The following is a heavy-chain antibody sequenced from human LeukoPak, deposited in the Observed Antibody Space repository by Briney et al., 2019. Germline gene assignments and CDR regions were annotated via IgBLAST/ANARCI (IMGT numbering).Heavy chain of an antibody. CDR1: GYTFTNNY. J-gene: IGHJ4*02. CDR2: IYPRDGST. Sequence: ASVKVSCKASGYTFTNNYLHWARQAPGQGLEWMGMIYPRDGSTSYAQNFQGRVTVTRDTSTTTVHMELRGLRSEDTAVYYCARDQEGFDYWGQGTVVTVSS. CDR3: ARDQEGFDY. V-gene: IGHV1-46*01.